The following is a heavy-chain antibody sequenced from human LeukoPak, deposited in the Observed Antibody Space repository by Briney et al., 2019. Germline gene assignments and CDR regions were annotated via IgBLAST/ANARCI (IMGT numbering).Heavy chain of an antibody. V-gene: IGHV3-30*02. D-gene: IGHD5-18*01. CDR3: ARESSYSSSFDY. CDR2: IRYDGSNK. CDR1: GFTFSSYG. J-gene: IGHJ4*02. Sequence: HPGGSLRLSCAASGFTFSSYGMHWVRQAPGKGLEWVAFIRYDGSNKYYADSVKGRFTISRDNSKNTLYLQMNSLRAEDTAVYYCARESSYSSSFDYWGQGTLVTVSS.